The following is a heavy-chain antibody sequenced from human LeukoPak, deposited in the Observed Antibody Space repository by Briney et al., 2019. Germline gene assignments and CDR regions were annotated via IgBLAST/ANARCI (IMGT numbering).Heavy chain of an antibody. CDR1: GFTFSSYS. CDR3: ARVSSFSMDV. V-gene: IGHV3-21*01. CDR2: ISSSGSYT. D-gene: IGHD6-6*01. Sequence: GGSLRLSCAASGFTFSSYSMNWVRQAPGKGLEWVSSISSSGSYTYYADSVKGRFTISRDNARNSVYLQMNSLRAEDTAVYYCARVSSFSMDVWGQGTTVTVSS. J-gene: IGHJ6*02.